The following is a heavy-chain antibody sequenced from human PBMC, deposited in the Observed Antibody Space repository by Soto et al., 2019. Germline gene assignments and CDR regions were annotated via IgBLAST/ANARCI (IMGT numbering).Heavy chain of an antibody. Sequence: GGSLRLSCAASGFTFSSYGMHWVRQAPGKGLEWVAVIWYDGSNKYYADSVKGRFTISRDNSKNTQYMQMNSLRAEDTAEDYCARDRDYYERINWIDPWGQGTLVTVSS. V-gene: IGHV3-33*01. J-gene: IGHJ5*02. CDR3: ARDRDYYERINWIDP. D-gene: IGHD3-22*01. CDR2: IWYDGSNK. CDR1: GFTFSSYG.